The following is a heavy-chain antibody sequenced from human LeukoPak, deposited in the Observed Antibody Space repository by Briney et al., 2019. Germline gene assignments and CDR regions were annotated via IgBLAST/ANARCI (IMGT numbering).Heavy chain of an antibody. CDR3: IRSRCSNGICHHAFDV. V-gene: IGHV3-13*01. D-gene: IGHD2-8*01. Sequence: GGSLRLSCAASGFTFSSHDRHWVRQITAKGLEGGSTIGVAGDTYYPGSAKGRFTISSENGKNSLYLQVHSLRAGDAAVYYCIRSRCSNGICHHAFDVWGQGTLVTVSS. J-gene: IGHJ3*01. CDR1: GFTFSSHD. CDR2: IGVAGDT.